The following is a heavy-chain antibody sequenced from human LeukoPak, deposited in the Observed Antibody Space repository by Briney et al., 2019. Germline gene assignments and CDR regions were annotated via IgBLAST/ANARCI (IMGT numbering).Heavy chain of an antibody. CDR1: GGTFSSYA. Sequence: SVKVSCKASGGTFSSYAISWVRQGPGQGLECMGGIIPIFGTASYAQKFQGRVTITADESTSTAYMELSSLRSEDTAVYYCARTSRVVVVTATGFDPRGQGTLVTVSS. D-gene: IGHD2-21*02. CDR3: ARTSRVVVVTATGFDP. CDR2: IIPIFGTA. J-gene: IGHJ5*02. V-gene: IGHV1-69*13.